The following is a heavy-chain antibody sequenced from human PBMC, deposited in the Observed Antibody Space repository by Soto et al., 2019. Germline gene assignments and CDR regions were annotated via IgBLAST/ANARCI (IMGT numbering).Heavy chain of an antibody. CDR1: GGSFSGYY. V-gene: IGHV4-34*01. J-gene: IGHJ4*02. CDR2: INHSGST. CDR3: ARDKITGAFDY. Sequence: SETLSLTCAVYGGSFSGYYWTWIRQPPGTGLEWIGEINHSGSTNYNPSLKSRVTISVDTSKNQFSLKLTSVTAADTAMYYCARDKITGAFDYPGQLILVTVSS. D-gene: IGHD2-8*02.